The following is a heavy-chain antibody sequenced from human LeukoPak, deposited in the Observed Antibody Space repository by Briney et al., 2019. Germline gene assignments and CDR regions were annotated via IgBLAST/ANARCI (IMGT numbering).Heavy chain of an antibody. CDR3: AKDPRDFSHRPVHYFDY. CDR2: IRYDGSNK. CDR1: GFTVSSNY. Sequence: PGGSLRLSCAASGFTVSSNYMSWVRQAPGKGLEWVAFIRYDGSNKYYADSVKGRFTISRDNSKNTLYLQMNSLRAEDTAVYYCAKDPRDFSHRPVHYFDYWGQGTLVTVSS. V-gene: IGHV3-30*02. J-gene: IGHJ4*02. D-gene: IGHD6-6*01.